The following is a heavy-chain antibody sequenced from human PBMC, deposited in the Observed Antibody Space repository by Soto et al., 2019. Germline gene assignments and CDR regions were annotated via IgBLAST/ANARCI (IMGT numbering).Heavy chain of an antibody. D-gene: IGHD2-15*01. CDR3: ARYQCSGGSCYPPGPDY. CDR2: ITGGSNTI. J-gene: IGHJ4*02. V-gene: IGHV3-48*01. CDR1: GFTFTRYS. Sequence: PGGSLRLSCAASGFTFTRYSINWVRQAPGKGLEWVSYITGGSNTIYYADSVKGRFTISRDNTKNTLYLQMNSLRAEDTAVYYCARYQCSGGSCYPPGPDYWGQGTLVTVSS.